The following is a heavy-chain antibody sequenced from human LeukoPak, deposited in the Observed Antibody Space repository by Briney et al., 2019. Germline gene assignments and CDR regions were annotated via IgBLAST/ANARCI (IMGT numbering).Heavy chain of an antibody. D-gene: IGHD2-15*01. CDR2: IWYSGST. J-gene: IGHJ5*02. CDR1: GVSISSGGCY. Sequence: SETLSLTCTVSGVSISSGGCYRSWIRQHPGKGVEWIGYIWYSGSTYDNPALKSRVTISVDTSKNQFSRRLSSVTAADTAVYYCAGARGYCSGRRCYDWFDPWGQGPLVTVPS. CDR3: AGARGYCSGRRCYDWFDP. V-gene: IGHV4-31*03.